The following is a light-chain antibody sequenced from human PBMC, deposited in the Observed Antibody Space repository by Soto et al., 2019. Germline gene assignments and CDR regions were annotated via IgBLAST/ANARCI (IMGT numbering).Light chain of an antibody. Sequence: VLTQSPGALSLSPGERATLSCRASQSVSSNLAWYQQKPGQAPRLLIYGASTRATGIPARFSGTGSGTEFTLTISSLQSEDFAVYYCQQYNNWPPFGQGTKVEIK. CDR3: QQYNNWPP. V-gene: IGKV3-15*01. CDR2: GAS. J-gene: IGKJ1*01. CDR1: QSVSSN.